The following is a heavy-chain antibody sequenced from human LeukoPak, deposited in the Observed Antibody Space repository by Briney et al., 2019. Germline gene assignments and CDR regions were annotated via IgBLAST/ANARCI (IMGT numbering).Heavy chain of an antibody. Sequence: GGSLRLSCAASGFTFSSYAMSWVRQAPGKRLEWVSSISGSGGSTYYADSVKGRFTISRDNSKNTLYLQMNSLRAEDRAVYYCAKDRTTVVTKYNFDYWGQGTLVTVSS. V-gene: IGHV3-23*01. CDR1: GFTFSSYA. D-gene: IGHD4-23*01. J-gene: IGHJ4*02. CDR3: AKDRTTVVTKYNFDY. CDR2: ISGSGGST.